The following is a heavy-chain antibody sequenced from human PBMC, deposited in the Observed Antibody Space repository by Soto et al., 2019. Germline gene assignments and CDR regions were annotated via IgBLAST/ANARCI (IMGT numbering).Heavy chain of an antibody. V-gene: IGHV4-59*01. CDR3: ARGKGYSYGFYYCYGMDV. CDR1: GVSISSYY. Sequence: PETLCLTCTVSGVSISSYYWSWILQPPGKGLEWIGYIYYSGSTNYNPSLKSRVTISVDTSKNQFSLKLSSVTAADTAVYYCARGKGYSYGFYYCYGMDVWGQGTTVTVSS. D-gene: IGHD5-18*01. CDR2: IYYSGST. J-gene: IGHJ6*02.